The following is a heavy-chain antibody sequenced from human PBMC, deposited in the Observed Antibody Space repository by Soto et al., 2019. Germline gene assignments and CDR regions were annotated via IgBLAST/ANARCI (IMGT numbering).Heavy chain of an antibody. J-gene: IGHJ4*02. V-gene: IGHV4-59*08. CDR3: VRHSDDDMLTGSSGYFDF. CDR2: IYYDGDT. D-gene: IGHD3-9*01. Sequence: SETLSLTCTVSGGSIINYYWSWIRQPPGKGLEWIGFIYYDGDTNYNPSIRSRVTISVDTSKNQFSLTLRSVSAADTAGYLCVRHSDDDMLTGSSGYFDFWGQGAQVTVSS. CDR1: GGSIINYY.